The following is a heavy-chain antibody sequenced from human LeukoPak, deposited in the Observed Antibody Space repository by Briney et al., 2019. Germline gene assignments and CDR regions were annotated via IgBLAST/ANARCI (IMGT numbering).Heavy chain of an antibody. J-gene: IGHJ4*02. CDR1: GFTFSSYA. CDR2: IYSGGST. V-gene: IGHV3-66*01. Sequence: GGSLRLSCAASGFTFSSYAMSWVRQAPGKGLEWVSVIYSGGSTYYADSVKGRFTISRDNSKNTLYLQMNSLRAEDTAVYYCARGRVGLRYFDWLSPFDYWGQGTLVTVSS. CDR3: ARGRVGLRYFDWLSPFDY. D-gene: IGHD3-9*01.